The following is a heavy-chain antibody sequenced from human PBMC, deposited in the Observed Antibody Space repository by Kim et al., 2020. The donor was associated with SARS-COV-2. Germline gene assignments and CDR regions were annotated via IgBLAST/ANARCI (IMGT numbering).Heavy chain of an antibody. CDR1: GFTFSSYG. D-gene: IGHD3-22*01. V-gene: IGHV3-33*01. CDR2: IWYDGSNK. Sequence: GGSLRLSCAASGFTFSSYGMHWVRQAPGKGLEWVAVIWYDGSNKYYADSVKGRFTISRDNSRNTLYLQMNSLRAEDTAVYYCARDSGGGDSYDSSGRFDYWGQGTLFTVSS. J-gene: IGHJ4*02. CDR3: ARDSGGGDSYDSSGRFDY.